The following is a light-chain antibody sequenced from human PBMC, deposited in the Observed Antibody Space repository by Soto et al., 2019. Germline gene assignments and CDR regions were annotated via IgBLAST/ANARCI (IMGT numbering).Light chain of an antibody. V-gene: IGKV3-11*01. CDR3: QKRSNWPAT. CDR2: EAS. J-gene: IGKJ1*01. CDR1: QSVSTY. Sequence: ETGLTQSPATLSLSPGERATLSCRASQSVSTYLAWYQHKPGQPPRLLIFEASNRASGIPARFSGSGSGTDFTLTISGLEPEDFAVYYCQKRSNWPATFGQGTKVDIK.